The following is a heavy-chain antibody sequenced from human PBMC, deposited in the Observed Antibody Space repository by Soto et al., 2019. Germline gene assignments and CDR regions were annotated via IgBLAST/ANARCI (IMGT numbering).Heavy chain of an antibody. CDR1: GFTFGDYA. Sequence: GGSLRLSCTASGFTFGDYAMIWFRQAPGKGMEWVGFIRSKAYGGTTEYAASVKGRYAISRDDSKSIAYLQMNSLKTEDTAVYYCTGNYGTYYYMDIWGKGTTVTVSS. D-gene: IGHD4-4*01. V-gene: IGHV3-49*03. J-gene: IGHJ6*03. CDR2: IRSKAYGGTT. CDR3: TGNYGTYYYMDI.